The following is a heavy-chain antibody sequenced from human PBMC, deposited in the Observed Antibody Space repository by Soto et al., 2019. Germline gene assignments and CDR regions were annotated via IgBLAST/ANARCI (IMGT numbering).Heavy chain of an antibody. CDR3: VVQVNTAFTYNY. Sequence: QVQLQESGPGLVKPSGTLSLTCTVSGGSITGNDWWSWVRQPPGKGLEWIAEIHHSGRTNYNPSLKSRVTMSVDKSKSQFSLNLSSVTAADTAVYYCVVQVNTAFTYNYWGQGTLVAVSS. CDR1: GGSITGNDW. CDR2: IHHSGRT. V-gene: IGHV4-4*02. D-gene: IGHD3-10*01. J-gene: IGHJ4*02.